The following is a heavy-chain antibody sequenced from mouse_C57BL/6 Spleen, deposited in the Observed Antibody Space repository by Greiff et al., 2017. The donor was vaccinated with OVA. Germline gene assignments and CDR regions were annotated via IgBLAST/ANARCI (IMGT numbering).Heavy chain of an antibody. D-gene: IGHD1-1*02. CDR2: IDPENGDT. V-gene: IGHV14-4*01. Sequence: EVQLQQPGTELVKPGASVKLSCKASGYTFTSYWMHWVKQRPGQGLEWIGWIDPENGDTEYASKFQGKATITADTSSNTAYLQLSSLTSEDTAVYYCTTGWVWAYGGQGTLVTVSA. J-gene: IGHJ3*01. CDR1: GYTFTSYW. CDR3: TTGWVWAY.